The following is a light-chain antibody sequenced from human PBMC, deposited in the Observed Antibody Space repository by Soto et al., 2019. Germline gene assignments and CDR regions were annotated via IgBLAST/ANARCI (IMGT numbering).Light chain of an antibody. Sequence: DIVMTQSPLSLPVTPGEPASISCRSSQSLLHSNGYNYLDWYLQKPGQSPQLLIYLGSNRASGVPDRFSGSGSGADFTLQISRVEAEDVGVYYCMQALQTPLTFGGRTKV. CDR2: LGS. CDR3: MQALQTPLT. J-gene: IGKJ4*01. CDR1: QSLLHSNGYNY. V-gene: IGKV2-28*01.